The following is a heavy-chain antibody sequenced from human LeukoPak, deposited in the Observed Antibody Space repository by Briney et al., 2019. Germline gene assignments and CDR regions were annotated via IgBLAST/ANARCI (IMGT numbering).Heavy chain of an antibody. Sequence: SETLSLTCTVSGGSISSYYWSWIRQPPGKGLEWIGYIYYSGSTNYNPSLKSRVTISVDTSKNQFSLKLSSVTAADTAVYYCASSWGSPSSSWPFDYWGQGTLVTVSS. CDR3: ASSWGSPSSSWPFDY. CDR2: IYYSGST. CDR1: GGSISSYY. V-gene: IGHV4-59*01. D-gene: IGHD6-13*01. J-gene: IGHJ4*02.